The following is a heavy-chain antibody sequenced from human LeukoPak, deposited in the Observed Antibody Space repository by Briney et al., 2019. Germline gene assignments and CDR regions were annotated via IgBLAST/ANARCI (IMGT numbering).Heavy chain of an antibody. D-gene: IGHD2-2*01. CDR2: INHSGST. CDR3: ARDPHCSSTSCMDGFDY. V-gene: IGHV4-34*01. J-gene: IGHJ4*02. CDR1: GGSFSGYY. Sequence: SETLSLTCAVYGGSFSGYYWSWIRQPPGKGLEWIGEINHSGSTNYNPSLKSRVTISVDTSKNQFSLKLSSVTAADTAVYYCARDPHCSSTSCMDGFDYWGQGTLVTVSS.